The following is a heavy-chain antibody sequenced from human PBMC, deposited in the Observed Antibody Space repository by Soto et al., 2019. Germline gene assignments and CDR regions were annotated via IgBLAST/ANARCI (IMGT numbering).Heavy chain of an antibody. J-gene: IGHJ4*02. CDR2: MSGSSSTT. CDR1: GLTFSNYA. CDR3: AKNQERELPRVIDF. V-gene: IGHV3-23*01. D-gene: IGHD1-7*01. Sequence: GGSLRLSCATSGLTFSNYAMSWVRQAPGGGLEWVSSMSGSSSTTYYADSVKGRFTISRDRSKNTLYLQMSSLRAEDTALYYCAKNQERELPRVIDFWGQGTLVTVSS.